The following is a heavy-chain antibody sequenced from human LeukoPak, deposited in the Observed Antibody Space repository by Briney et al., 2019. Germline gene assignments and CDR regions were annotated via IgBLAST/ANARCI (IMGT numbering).Heavy chain of an antibody. CDR3: AKPTAAFNYFDY. Sequence: GGSLRLSCAASGFTFFTYSMNWVRQAPGKGLEWVSSISGDSRYIYYADSMKGRFTISRDNAKNSVFLQMNSLRAEDTAVYYCAKPTAAFNYFDYWGQGTLVTVSS. CDR1: GFTFFTYS. V-gene: IGHV3-21*04. D-gene: IGHD6-25*01. J-gene: IGHJ4*02. CDR2: ISGDSRYI.